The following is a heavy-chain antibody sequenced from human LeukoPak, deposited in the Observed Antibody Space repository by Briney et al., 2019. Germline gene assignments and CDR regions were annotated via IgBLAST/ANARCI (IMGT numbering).Heavy chain of an antibody. J-gene: IGHJ3*02. CDR3: ASGENWSSSSRGAFDI. CDR2: INPNSGGT. V-gene: IGHV1-2*02. CDR1: GYTFTSYD. D-gene: IGHD6-6*01. Sequence: ASVKVSCKASGYTFTSYDINWVRQATGQGLEWMGWINPNSGGTNYAQKFQGRVTMTRDTSISTAYMELSRLRSDDTAVYYCASGENWSSSSRGAFDIWGQGTMVTVSS.